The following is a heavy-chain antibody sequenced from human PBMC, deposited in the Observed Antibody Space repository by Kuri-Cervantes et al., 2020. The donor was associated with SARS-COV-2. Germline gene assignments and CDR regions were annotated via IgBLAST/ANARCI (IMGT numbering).Heavy chain of an antibody. CDR3: ARWGRWQQLVEGYFDY. Sequence: SLKISCAASGFTFSSYAMHWVRQAPGKGLEWVAVISYDGSNKYYADSVKGRFTISRDNSKNTLYLQMNSLRAEDTAVYYCARWGRWQQLVEGYFDYWGQGTLVTVSS. CDR1: GFTFSSYA. D-gene: IGHD6-13*01. V-gene: IGHV3-30-3*01. J-gene: IGHJ4*02. CDR2: ISYDGSNK.